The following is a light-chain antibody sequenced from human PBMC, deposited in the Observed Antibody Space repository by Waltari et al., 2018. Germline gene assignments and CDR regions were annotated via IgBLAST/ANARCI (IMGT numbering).Light chain of an antibody. J-gene: IGLJ1*01. Sequence: YVLTQPPSVSVAPGKTATITCGEEEIDTKSVNWYQQKPGQAPILIMFYDSGRPSGIPERFSGSNAGNPATLTISRVEAGDEADYYCQVWDSYRHHYVFGTGTKVTVL. CDR2: YDS. CDR3: QVWDSYRHHYV. CDR1: EIDTKS. V-gene: IGLV3-21*04.